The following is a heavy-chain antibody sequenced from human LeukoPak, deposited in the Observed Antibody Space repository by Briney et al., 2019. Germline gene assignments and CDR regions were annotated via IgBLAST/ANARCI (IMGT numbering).Heavy chain of an antibody. Sequence: GASVKVSCKASGGTFSSYAISWVRQAPGQGLEWMGGIIPIFGTANYAQKFQGRVTITADESTSTAYMELSSLRSEDTAVYYCARDFDGSGSYYTGAFDIWGQGTMVTVSS. CDR3: ARDFDGSGSYYTGAFDI. CDR1: GGTFSSYA. D-gene: IGHD3-10*01. J-gene: IGHJ3*02. CDR2: IIPIFGTA. V-gene: IGHV1-69*13.